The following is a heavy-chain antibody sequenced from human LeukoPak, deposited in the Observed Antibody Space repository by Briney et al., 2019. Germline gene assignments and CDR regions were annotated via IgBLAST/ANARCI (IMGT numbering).Heavy chain of an antibody. CDR1: GFTVSSNY. CDR3: VRDYVGDY. J-gene: IGHJ4*02. Sequence: GGSLRLSCAASGFTVSSNYMTWVRQAPGKGLEWVSLIHGGGSTYYADSVKGRFIISRDNSKNTLFLQMNSLRAKDTAVYYCVRDYVGDYWGQGTLVTVSS. D-gene: IGHD3-10*01. V-gene: IGHV3-53*01. CDR2: IHGGGST.